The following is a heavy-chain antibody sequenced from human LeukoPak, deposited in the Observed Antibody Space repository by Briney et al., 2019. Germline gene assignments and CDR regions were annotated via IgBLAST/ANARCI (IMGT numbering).Heavy chain of an antibody. V-gene: IGHV4-34*01. CDR2: INHSGST. CDR1: GGSFSGYY. D-gene: IGHD2-2*01. Sequence: SETLSLTCAVYGGSFSGYYWSWIRQPPGKGLEWIGEINHSGSTNYNPSLKSRVTISVDTSKNQFSLKLSSVTAADTAVYYCARGLNQIVVVPAAIFVYFDYWGQGTLVTVSS. J-gene: IGHJ4*02. CDR3: ARGLNQIVVVPAAIFVYFDY.